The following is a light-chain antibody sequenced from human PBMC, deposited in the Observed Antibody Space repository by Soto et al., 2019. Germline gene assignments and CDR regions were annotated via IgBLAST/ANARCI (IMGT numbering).Light chain of an antibody. J-gene: IGKJ2*01. V-gene: IGKV1-39*01. CDR2: GTS. CDR1: QSISSY. Sequence: DIQMTQSPSSLSASVGDRVTITCRASQSISSYLNWYQQKPGKAPKVLIYGTSNLQSGIPSRFSGSGSGTDFTLTINSLQPEDFATYYCQQSYRTPYTFGQGTKLEIK. CDR3: QQSYRTPYT.